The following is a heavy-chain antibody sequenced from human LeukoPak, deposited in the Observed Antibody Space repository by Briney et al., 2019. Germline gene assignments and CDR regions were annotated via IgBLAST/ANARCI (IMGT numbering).Heavy chain of an antibody. CDR2: INAGNGNT. D-gene: IGHD3-10*01. V-gene: IGHV1-3*01. J-gene: IGHJ4*02. CDR3: ARGNVLLWFGELSGPDY. Sequence: GASVKVSCKASGYTFTSYAMHWVRQAPGQRLEWMGWINAGNGNTKYSQKFQGRVTITRDTSASTAYMELSSLRSEDTAVYYCARGNVLLWFGELSGPDYWGQGTLVTVSS. CDR1: GYTFTSYA.